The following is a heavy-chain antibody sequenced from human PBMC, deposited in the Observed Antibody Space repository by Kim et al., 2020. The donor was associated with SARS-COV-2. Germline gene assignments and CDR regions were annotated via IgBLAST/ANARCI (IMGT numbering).Heavy chain of an antibody. CDR3: ARNDYSGSSSDY. D-gene: IGHD6-6*01. V-gene: IGHV3-7*03. CDR2: IKQDENEK. CDR1: GFIFGNYG. Sequence: GGSLRLSCAASGFIFGNYGMSWVRQAPGKGLEWVAGIKQDENEKDYVDSVKGRFTISRDNTKNSLFLQMNSLRVEDTAVYYCARNDYSGSSSDYWGEGLVVTVSS. J-gene: IGHJ4*01.